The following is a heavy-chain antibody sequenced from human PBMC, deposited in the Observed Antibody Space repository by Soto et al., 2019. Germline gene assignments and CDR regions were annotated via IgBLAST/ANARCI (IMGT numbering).Heavy chain of an antibody. CDR1: GYTFTSYG. Sequence: ASVKVSCKASGYTFTSYGIIWGRQAPGQGLEWMGWISAYNGNTNYAQKLQGRVTMTTDTSTSTAYMELRSLRSDDTAVYYCARSYRGNYFDYWGQGTLVTVSS. J-gene: IGHJ4*02. CDR2: ISAYNGNT. V-gene: IGHV1-18*01. D-gene: IGHD3-16*02. CDR3: ARSYRGNYFDY.